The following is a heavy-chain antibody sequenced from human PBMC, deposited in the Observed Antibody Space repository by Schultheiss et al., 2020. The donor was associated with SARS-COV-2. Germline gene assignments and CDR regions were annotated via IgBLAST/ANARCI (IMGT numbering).Heavy chain of an antibody. J-gene: IGHJ4*02. V-gene: IGHV4-59*12. CDR3: ARWVMDSSSLGFDY. CDR2: IYYSGST. Sequence: SETLSLTCTVYGGSFSGYYWSWIRQPPGKGLEWIGYIYYSGSTNYNPSLKSRVTISVDTSKNQFSLKLSSVTAADTAVYYCARWVMDSSSLGFDYWGQGTLVTVSS. CDR1: GGSFSGYY. D-gene: IGHD6-6*01.